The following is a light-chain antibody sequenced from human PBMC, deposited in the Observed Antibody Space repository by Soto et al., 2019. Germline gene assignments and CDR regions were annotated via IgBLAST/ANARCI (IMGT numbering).Light chain of an antibody. CDR2: DVS. V-gene: IGLV2-11*01. Sequence: HSALTQPRSVSGSPGQSVTISCTGTSSDVGGYNYVSWYQQHPGKAPKLMIYDVSKRPSGVPDRFSGSKSGNTASLTISGLQAEDEADYYCCSYAGSYTFEVVFGGGTKLTVL. CDR3: CSYAGSYTFEVV. CDR1: SSDVGGYNY. J-gene: IGLJ2*01.